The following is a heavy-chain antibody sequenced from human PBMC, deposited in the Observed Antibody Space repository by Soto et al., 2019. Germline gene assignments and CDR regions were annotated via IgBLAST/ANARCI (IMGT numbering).Heavy chain of an antibody. CDR2: IIPILGIA. J-gene: IGHJ3*02. CDR3: AREGPRYYDSSGDAFDI. V-gene: IGHV1-69*08. Sequence: QVQLVQSGAEVKKPGSSVKVSCKASGGPFSSYTISWVRQAPGQGLEWMGRIIPILGIANYAQKFQGRVTITADKSTSTAYMELSSLRSEDTAVYYCAREGPRYYDSSGDAFDIWGQGTMVTVSS. D-gene: IGHD3-22*01. CDR1: GGPFSSYT.